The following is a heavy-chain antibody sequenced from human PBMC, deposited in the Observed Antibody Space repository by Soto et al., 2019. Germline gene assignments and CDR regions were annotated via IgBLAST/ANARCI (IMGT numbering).Heavy chain of an antibody. J-gene: IGHJ6*02. CDR3: ARVMHHGLGDV. CDR1: GGSISNYY. Sequence: QVQLQESGPGLVKPSETLSLTCTVSGGSISNYYWSWVRQPPGKGLEWIGYIYYSGGTKYNPSLTRLDTIPIDTSKNQLSLKLSSLTAADTAVYHCARVMHHGLGDVWGPGTTVIVSS. CDR2: IYYSGGT. V-gene: IGHV4-59*01. D-gene: IGHD3-16*01.